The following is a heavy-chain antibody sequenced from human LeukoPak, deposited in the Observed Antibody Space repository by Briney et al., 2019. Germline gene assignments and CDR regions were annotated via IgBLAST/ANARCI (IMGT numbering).Heavy chain of an antibody. J-gene: IGHJ6*03. CDR1: GFTFDDYA. V-gene: IGHV3-43D*03. CDR3: AKAVANYMDV. D-gene: IGHD2-15*01. Sequence: GGSLRLSCAASGFTFDDYAMHWVRQAPGKGLEWVSLISWDGGSTYYADSVRGRFTISRDNSKNSLYLQMNSLRAEDTALYYCAKAVANYMDVWGKGTTVTVSS. CDR2: ISWDGGST.